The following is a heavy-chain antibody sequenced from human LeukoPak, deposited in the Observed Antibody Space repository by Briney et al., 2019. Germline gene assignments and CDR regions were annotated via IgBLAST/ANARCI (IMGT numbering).Heavy chain of an antibody. CDR3: ARTSYYFDS. J-gene: IGHJ4*02. V-gene: IGHV3-74*01. D-gene: IGHD3-16*01. CDR2: ISGDGMNT. Sequence: VLVSRISGDGMNTAYADSVKGQFTISRDNAKNTLYLQMNSLRVEDTAVYYCARTSYYFDSWGQGTLVTVSS.